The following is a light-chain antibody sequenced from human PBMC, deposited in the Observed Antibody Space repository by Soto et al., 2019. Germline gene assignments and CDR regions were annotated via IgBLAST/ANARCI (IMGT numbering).Light chain of an antibody. Sequence: EIVMTQSPATLSVSPGERATLSCRASQSVRNNLAWYQQKPGLAPRLLIYAASTRATGIPARFSGSGSGTEFTLTISNLQSEDSAVYHCHQYSNTFRTFGQGTKVDIK. CDR1: QSVRNN. CDR3: HQYSNTFRT. J-gene: IGKJ1*01. V-gene: IGKV3-15*01. CDR2: AAS.